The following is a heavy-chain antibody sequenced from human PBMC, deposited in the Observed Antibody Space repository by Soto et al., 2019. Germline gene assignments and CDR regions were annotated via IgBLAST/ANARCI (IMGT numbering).Heavy chain of an antibody. V-gene: IGHV1-2*04. Sequence: ASVKVSCKASGYTFTSYYMHWVRQAPGQGLEWMGWINPNSGGTNYAQKFQGWVTMTRDTSISTAYMELSRLRSDDTAVYYCARGEDIADIVVVVAAEYRTSAECSQHWGQGTLVTVSS. CDR3: ARGEDIADIVVVVAAEYRTSAECSQH. J-gene: IGHJ1*01. CDR1: GYTFTSYY. D-gene: IGHD2-15*01. CDR2: INPNSGGT.